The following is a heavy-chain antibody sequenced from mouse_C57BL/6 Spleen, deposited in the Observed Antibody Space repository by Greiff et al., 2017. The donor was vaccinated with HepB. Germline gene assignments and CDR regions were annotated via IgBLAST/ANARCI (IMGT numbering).Heavy chain of an antibody. V-gene: IGHV1-61*01. J-gene: IGHJ4*01. D-gene: IGHD1-1*01. CDR2: IYPSDSET. CDR3: ASSPYHDGSSRYAMDY. Sequence: VQLQQSGAELVRPGSSVKLSCKASGYTFTSYWMDWVKQRPGQGLEWIGNIYPSDSETHYNQKFKDKATLTVDKSSSTAYMQLSSLTSEDSAVYYCASSPYHDGSSRYAMDYWGQGTSVTVSS. CDR1: GYTFTSYW.